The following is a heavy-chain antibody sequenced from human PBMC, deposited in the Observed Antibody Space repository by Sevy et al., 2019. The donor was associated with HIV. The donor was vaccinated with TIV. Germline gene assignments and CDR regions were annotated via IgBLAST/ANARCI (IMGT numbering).Heavy chain of an antibody. Sequence: GESLKISCTASGFTFSRYWMHWVRQAPGKGLVWVSRINSDGSSTSYADSVKGRFTISRDNAKNTLYLQMNSLRAEDTAVYYCARYYYDNSGIDYWGQGTLVTVSS. D-gene: IGHD3-22*01. CDR3: ARYYYDNSGIDY. V-gene: IGHV3-74*01. J-gene: IGHJ4*02. CDR2: INSDGSST. CDR1: GFTFSRYW.